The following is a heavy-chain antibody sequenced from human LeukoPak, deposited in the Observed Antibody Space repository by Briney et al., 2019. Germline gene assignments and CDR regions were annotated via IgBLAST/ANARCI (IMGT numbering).Heavy chain of an antibody. Sequence: SETLSLTCTVSGGSFSSDDYYWSWFRQPPGKGLEWIAYIYYSGSTYYNPSLMSRLTISVDTSKNQFSLKLSSVTAADTAVYYCASLYYDFWSGYYKFDYWGQGTLVTVSS. CDR1: GGSFSSDDYY. J-gene: IGHJ4*02. V-gene: IGHV4-30-4*08. CDR3: ASLYYDFWSGYYKFDY. D-gene: IGHD3-3*01. CDR2: IYYSGST.